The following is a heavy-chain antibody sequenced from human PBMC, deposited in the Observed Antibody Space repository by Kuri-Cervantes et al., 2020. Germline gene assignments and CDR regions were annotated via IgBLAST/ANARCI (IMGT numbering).Heavy chain of an antibody. J-gene: IGHJ4*02. CDR1: GFTFSNYA. Sequence: GGSLRLSRAASGFTFSNYAMTWVRQAPGKGLEWVSTLSVSGDSTSFADSVKGRFTISRDNSKNTLYLQMGSLRAEDMAVYYCARDTRWFGELLFVYWGQGTLVTVSS. CDR2: LSVSGDST. V-gene: IGHV3-23*01. D-gene: IGHD3-10*01. CDR3: ARDTRWFGELLFVY.